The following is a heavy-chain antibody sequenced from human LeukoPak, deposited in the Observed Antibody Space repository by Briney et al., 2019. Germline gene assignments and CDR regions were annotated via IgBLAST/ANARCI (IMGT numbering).Heavy chain of an antibody. J-gene: IGHJ4*02. Sequence: PSETLSLTCTVSGGFISSRSYYWSWIRQPAGKGLEWIGRIYTSGSTNYNPSLKSRVTISVDTSKNQFSLKLTSVTAAVTAVYYCARRDYDLLPGYYNALAYWGQGTLVTASS. D-gene: IGHD3-9*01. CDR2: IYTSGST. CDR1: GGFISSRSYY. CDR3: ARRDYDLLPGYYNALAY. V-gene: IGHV4-61*02.